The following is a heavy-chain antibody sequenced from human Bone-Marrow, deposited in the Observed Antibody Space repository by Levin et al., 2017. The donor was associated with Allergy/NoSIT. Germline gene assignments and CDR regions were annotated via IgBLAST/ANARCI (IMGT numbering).Heavy chain of an antibody. Sequence: PSETLSLTCTVSGGSISGGYSWSWVRQPPGKGLEWMGYIWHSGAAYYNPSLQGRATMSVDTSKNQYSLNLTSVTAADTAVYYCARDASGVSSEFRYWGQGTLVTVSS. CDR2: IWHSGAA. D-gene: IGHD1-26*01. CDR3: ARDASGVSSEFRY. V-gene: IGHV4-30-2*01. CDR1: GGSISGGYS. J-gene: IGHJ4*02.